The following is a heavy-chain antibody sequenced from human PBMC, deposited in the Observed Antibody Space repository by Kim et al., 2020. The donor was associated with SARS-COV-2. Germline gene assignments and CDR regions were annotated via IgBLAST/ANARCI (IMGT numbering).Heavy chain of an antibody. J-gene: IGHJ4*02. Sequence: GESLKISFKGSGYNFANYWIGWVRQTPGKGLEWMGIIYPGDSDTRYSPSFQGQVSISADESINAASLQWSSLKASDTAIYYCVRLRNKDGYNYDFRHRNFDFWGQGTLVTVSS. CDR3: VRLRNKDGYNYDFRHRNFDF. CDR1: GYNFANYW. D-gene: IGHD5-12*01. CDR2: IYPGDSDT. V-gene: IGHV5-51*01.